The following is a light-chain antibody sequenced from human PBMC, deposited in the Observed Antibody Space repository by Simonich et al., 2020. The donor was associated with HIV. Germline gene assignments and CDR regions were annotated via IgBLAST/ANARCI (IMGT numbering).Light chain of an antibody. Sequence: DIVMTQSPDSLTVSLGERATINCKSTQRVLSSSNNKNYLTWYQQKPGQPPKLLTYWASPRESGVPDRFSGSGSGTDFTLTITSLQAEDVAVYFCQQYYSTPLTFGGGTKVEIK. J-gene: IGKJ4*01. CDR1: QRVLSSSNNKNY. CDR3: QQYYSTPLT. CDR2: WAS. V-gene: IGKV4-1*01.